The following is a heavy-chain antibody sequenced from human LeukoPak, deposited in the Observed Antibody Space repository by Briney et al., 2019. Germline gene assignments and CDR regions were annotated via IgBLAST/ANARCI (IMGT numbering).Heavy chain of an antibody. D-gene: IGHD2-2*01. CDR1: GGTFSSYA. CDR3: ARVVPATNYYYYGMDV. CDR2: IIPILGIA. Sequence: GASVKVSCKASGGTFSSYAISWVRQAPGQGLEWMGRIIPILGIANYAQKFQGRVTITADESTSTAYMELSSLRSEDTAVYYCARVVPATNYYYYGMDVWGQGTTVTVSS. V-gene: IGHV1-69*04. J-gene: IGHJ6*02.